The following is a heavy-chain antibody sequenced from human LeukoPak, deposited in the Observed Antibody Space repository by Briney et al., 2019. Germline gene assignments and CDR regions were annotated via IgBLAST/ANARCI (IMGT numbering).Heavy chain of an antibody. CDR1: GGSISSGGYS. CDR3: ARDYVWGTFGFWGI. Sequence: SQTLSLTCTVSGGSISSGGYSWSWIRQHPGKGLEWIGCIYYSGSTYYNPSLKSRVTISVDTSKNQFSPKLSSVTAADTAVYYCARDYVWGTFGFWGIWGQGTMVTVSS. J-gene: IGHJ3*02. CDR2: IYYSGST. D-gene: IGHD3-16*01. V-gene: IGHV4-31*03.